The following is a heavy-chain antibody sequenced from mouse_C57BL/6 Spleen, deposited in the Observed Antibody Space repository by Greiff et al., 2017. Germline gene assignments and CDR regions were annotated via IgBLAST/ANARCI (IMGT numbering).Heavy chain of an antibody. CDR3: ARDYGSSSFDY. D-gene: IGHD1-1*01. V-gene: IGHV1-4*01. J-gene: IGHJ2*01. CDR2: INPSSGYT. CDR1: GYTFTSYT. Sequence: VQLVESGAELARPGASVKMSCKASGYTFTSYTMHWVKQRPGQGLEWIGYINPSSGYTKYNQKFKDKATLTADKSSSTAYMQLSSLTSEDSAVYYCARDYGSSSFDYWGQGTTLTVAS.